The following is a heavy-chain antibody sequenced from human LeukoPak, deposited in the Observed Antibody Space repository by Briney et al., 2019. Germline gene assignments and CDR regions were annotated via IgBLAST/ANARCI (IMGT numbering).Heavy chain of an antibody. CDR2: IRSDDGAI. Sequence: GGSLRLSCEGSGFTFSDYQMSWIRQPPGKGLEWASYIRSDDGAIHYTDSVKGRFTISRDDAKNSLYLQMNSLRAEDTAVYYCATDKDYALAVWGQGTTVTVSS. CDR3: ATDKDYALAV. D-gene: IGHD3-16*01. J-gene: IGHJ6*02. V-gene: IGHV3-11*01. CDR1: GFTFSDYQ.